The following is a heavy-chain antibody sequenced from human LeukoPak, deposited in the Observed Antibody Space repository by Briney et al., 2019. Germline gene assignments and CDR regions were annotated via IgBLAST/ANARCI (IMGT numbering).Heavy chain of an antibody. CDR3: AKDIAASGLDAFDI. D-gene: IGHD3/OR15-3a*01. Sequence: PGRSLRLSCAASGFTFDDHARHWVRQVPGKGLEWVSGITWRGDNMAYADSVNGGFSISRDNAENSLFLQMNSLRLEDTALYYCAKDIAASGLDAFDIWGQGTMVIVSS. CDR2: ITWRGDNM. CDR1: GFTFDDHA. V-gene: IGHV3-9*01. J-gene: IGHJ3*02.